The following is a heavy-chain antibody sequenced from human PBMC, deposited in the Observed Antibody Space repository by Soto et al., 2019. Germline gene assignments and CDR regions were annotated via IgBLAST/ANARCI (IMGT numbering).Heavy chain of an antibody. D-gene: IGHD6-6*01. Sequence: GASVKVSCKASGGTFSSYAISWVRQAPGQGLEWMGGIIPIFGTANYAQKFQGRVTITADESTSTAYMELSSLRSEDTAVYYCARVVGIAARHIYNWFDPWGQGTLVTVSS. CDR1: GGTFSSYA. V-gene: IGHV1-69*13. CDR3: ARVVGIAARHIYNWFDP. J-gene: IGHJ5*02. CDR2: IIPIFGTA.